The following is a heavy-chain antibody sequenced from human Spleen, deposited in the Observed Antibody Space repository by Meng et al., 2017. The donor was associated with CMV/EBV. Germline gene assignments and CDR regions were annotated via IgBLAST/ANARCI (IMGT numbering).Heavy chain of an antibody. CDR2: INPNTGVT. Sequence: KVSCKASGYTFTGYYMHWVRQAPGQGLEWMGSINPNTGVTNYAQKFQGRVAMTRDTSISTAYMELSRLRSDDTAVYYCASSRAVGVWGQGTLVTVSS. J-gene: IGHJ4*02. CDR3: ASSRAVGV. V-gene: IGHV1-2*02. CDR1: GYTFTGYY. D-gene: IGHD2-15*01.